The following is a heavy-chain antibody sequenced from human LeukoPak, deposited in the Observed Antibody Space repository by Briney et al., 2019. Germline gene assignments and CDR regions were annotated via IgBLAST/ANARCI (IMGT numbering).Heavy chain of an antibody. CDR2: IWYHGSDK. V-gene: IGHV3-33*01. Sequence: PGGSLRLSCAASGFTFSSYGMHWVRQAPGKGLEWVAVIWYHGSDKYYADSVKGRFTISRDNSKNTLYLQMNSLRAEDTAVYYCARGVVVLHWRDAFDIWGQGTMVTVSS. D-gene: IGHD2-21*01. CDR1: GFTFSSYG. CDR3: ARGVVVLHWRDAFDI. J-gene: IGHJ3*02.